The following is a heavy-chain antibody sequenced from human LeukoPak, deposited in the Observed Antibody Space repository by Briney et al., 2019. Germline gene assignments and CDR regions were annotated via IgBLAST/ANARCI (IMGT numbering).Heavy chain of an antibody. Sequence: ASVKVSCKASGYTFTDYYMHWVRQAPGQGLERMGWINPNSGDTSYAQRFQGRVTMTRDTSISTAYMELSRLRSDDTAVYYCARDRSGYGGDRYYYYMDVWGKGTTVTVSS. CDR3: ARDRSGYGGDRYYYYMDV. J-gene: IGHJ6*03. CDR2: INPNSGDT. D-gene: IGHD5-12*01. V-gene: IGHV1-2*02. CDR1: GYTFTDYY.